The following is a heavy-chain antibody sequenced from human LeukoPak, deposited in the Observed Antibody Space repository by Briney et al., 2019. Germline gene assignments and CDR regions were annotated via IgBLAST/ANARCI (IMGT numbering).Heavy chain of an antibody. CDR1: GYTFTSYY. CDR3: ARAVARQNWFDP. V-gene: IGHV1-46*01. J-gene: IGHJ5*02. Sequence: ASVKVSCKASGYTFTSYYMHWVRQAPGQGLEWMGIINPSGGSTSYAQKFQGRVTVTRDTSTSTVHMELSSLRSEDTAVYYCARAVARQNWFDPWGQGTLVTVSS. D-gene: IGHD6-19*01. CDR2: INPSGGST.